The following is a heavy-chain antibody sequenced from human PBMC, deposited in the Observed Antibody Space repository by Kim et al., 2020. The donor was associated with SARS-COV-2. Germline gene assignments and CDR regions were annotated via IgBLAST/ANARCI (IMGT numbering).Heavy chain of an antibody. J-gene: IGHJ4*02. CDR3: ARVLAGAAMASSDY. CDR1: GFSFSSYG. CDR2: ISSNSGDI. D-gene: IGHD2-2*01. Sequence: GGSLRLSCAASGFSFSSYGMNWVRQAPGKGLEWVSSISSNSGDIYYADSVKGRFTISRDNAKNSLYLQMNSLRAEDTAVYYCARVLAGAAMASSDYWGRGTLVTVSS. V-gene: IGHV3-21*01.